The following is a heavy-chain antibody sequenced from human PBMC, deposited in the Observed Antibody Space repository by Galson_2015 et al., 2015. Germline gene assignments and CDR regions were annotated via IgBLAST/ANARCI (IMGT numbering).Heavy chain of an antibody. CDR2: IYWNGGN. V-gene: IGHV2-5*01. CDR1: GFSLSTRGVA. D-gene: IGHD2-15*01. J-gene: IGHJ1*01. Sequence: PALVKPTQTLTLTCTFSGFSLSTRGVAVGWIRQPPGEALEWLALIYWNGGNRYSPSLKSRLTITKDTSKNQVVLTMTNMDPVDTGTYYCAHSRYCSGGTCYFYFQHWGQGTLVTVSP. CDR3: AHSRYCSGGTCYFYFQH.